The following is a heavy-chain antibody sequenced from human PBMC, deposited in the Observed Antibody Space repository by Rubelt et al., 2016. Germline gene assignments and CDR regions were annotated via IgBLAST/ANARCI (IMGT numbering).Heavy chain of an antibody. V-gene: IGHV3-23*01. CDR3: ARDLGDTAMVSGLDY. D-gene: IGHD5-18*01. CDR2: ISGSGGST. J-gene: IGHJ4*02. Sequence: MNWVRQAPGKGLEWVSAISGSGGSTYYADSVKGRFTISRDNSKNTLYLQMNSLRAEDTAVYYCARDLGDTAMVSGLDYWGQGTLVTVSS.